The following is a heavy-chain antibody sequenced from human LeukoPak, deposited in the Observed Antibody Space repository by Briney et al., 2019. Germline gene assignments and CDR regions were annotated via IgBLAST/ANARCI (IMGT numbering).Heavy chain of an antibody. CDR2: INHSGST. Sequence: PSETLSLTCAVYGGSFSGYYWSWIRQPPGKGLEWIGEINHSGSTNYNPSLKSRVTISVDTSKNQFSLKLSSVTAADTAVYYCARIRSDYGMDVWGKGTTVTVSS. V-gene: IGHV4-34*01. J-gene: IGHJ6*04. CDR3: ARIRSDYGMDV. CDR1: GGSFSGYY. D-gene: IGHD2-15*01.